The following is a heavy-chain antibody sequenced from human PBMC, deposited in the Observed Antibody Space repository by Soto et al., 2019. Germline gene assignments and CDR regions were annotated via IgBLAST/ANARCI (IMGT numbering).Heavy chain of an antibody. V-gene: IGHV4-34*01. CDR1: GESFGGYY. CDR2: INHSGTT. CDR3: ARGLSVTPYGGYYYYYMDV. Sequence: PSETLSLTCAVYGESFGGYYWNWIRQPPGKGLEWIGEINHSGTTNYNPSLKSRVTISVDTSRNQFSLNLHSMTAADTAVYYCARGLSVTPYGGYYYYYMDVWGKGTTVT. J-gene: IGHJ6*03. D-gene: IGHD4-17*01.